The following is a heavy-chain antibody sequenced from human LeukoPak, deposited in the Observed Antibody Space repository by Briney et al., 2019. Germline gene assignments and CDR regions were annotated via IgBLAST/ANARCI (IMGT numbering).Heavy chain of an antibody. CDR3: ARDYRGITMVRGVTLYYYYMDV. V-gene: IGHV3-74*01. CDR1: GFTFSSYW. D-gene: IGHD3-10*01. J-gene: IGHJ6*03. Sequence: GGSLRLSCAASGFTFSSYWMHWVRQAPGKGLVWVSRINTDGSSTSYADSVKGRFTISRDNAKNTPYLQMNSLRAEDTAVYYCARDYRGITMVRGVTLYYYYMDVWGKGTTVTVSS. CDR2: INTDGSST.